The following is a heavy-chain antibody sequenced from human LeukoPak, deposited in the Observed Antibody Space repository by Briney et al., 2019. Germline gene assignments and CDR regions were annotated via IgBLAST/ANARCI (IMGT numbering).Heavy chain of an antibody. D-gene: IGHD1-26*01. CDR1: GFTFSSYW. Sequence: PGGSLRLSCAASGFTFSSYWMSWVRQAPGKGLEWVANIKQDGSEKYYVDSVKGRFTISRDNAKNSLYLQMNSLRAEDTAVYYCARDPGAWAVPPSYYYYYMDVWGKGTTVTVSS. CDR2: IKQDGSEK. J-gene: IGHJ6*03. V-gene: IGHV3-7*01. CDR3: ARDPGAWAVPPSYYYYYMDV.